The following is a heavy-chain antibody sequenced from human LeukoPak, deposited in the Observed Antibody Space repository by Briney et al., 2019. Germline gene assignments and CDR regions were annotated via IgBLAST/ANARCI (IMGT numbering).Heavy chain of an antibody. CDR2: INSDGSST. CDR1: GFTFSSYW. CDR3: ALYDFWSGYLGY. Sequence: GGSLRLSCAASGFTFSSYWMHWVRQAPGKGLVWVSRINSDGSSTSYADSVKGRFTISRDNAKNTLYLQMNSLRAEDTAVYYCALYDFWSGYLGYWGQGTLVTVSS. V-gene: IGHV3-74*01. J-gene: IGHJ4*02. D-gene: IGHD3-3*01.